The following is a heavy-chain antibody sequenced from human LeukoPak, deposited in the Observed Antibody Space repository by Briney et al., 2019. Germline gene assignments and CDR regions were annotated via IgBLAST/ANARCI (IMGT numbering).Heavy chain of an antibody. CDR2: IYYSGST. Sequence: PSETLSLTCTVSGGSISSYYWSWIRQPPGKGLEWIGYIYYSGSTNYNPSLKSRVTISVDTSKNQFSLKLSSVTAADTAVYYCARTRGYSGYDYEYWSQGTLVTVSS. CDR1: GGSISSYY. V-gene: IGHV4-59*01. CDR3: ARTRGYSGYDYEY. J-gene: IGHJ4*02. D-gene: IGHD5-12*01.